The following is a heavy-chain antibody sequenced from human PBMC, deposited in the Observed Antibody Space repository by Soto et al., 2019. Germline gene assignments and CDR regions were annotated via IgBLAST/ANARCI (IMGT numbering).Heavy chain of an antibody. CDR1: GYTFSNFW. J-gene: IGHJ4*02. CDR2: IYPGDHET. Sequence: GESLKISCQSSGYTFSNFWIGWVRQLPGKGLEWMGIIYPGDHETRYSPSFHGKVTISADRSINTAYLQWNSLEASDTAFYFCARSPRSSPCFDYWGQGALVTVSS. D-gene: IGHD6-13*01. V-gene: IGHV5-51*01. CDR3: ARSPRSSPCFDY.